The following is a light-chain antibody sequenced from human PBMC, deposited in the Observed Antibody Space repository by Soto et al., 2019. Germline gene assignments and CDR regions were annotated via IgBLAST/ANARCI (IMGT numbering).Light chain of an antibody. CDR3: QQYYSTPLT. CDR2: WAS. J-gene: IGKJ2*01. CDR1: QSVLYSSNNKNY. Sequence: DIVMTQSPDSLAVSLGERATINCKSSQSVLYSSNNKNYLAWYQQQPGQPPKLLIYWASTRESGVPDHFSGSGSGTDFTLTISTLQAEDVAVYYCQQYYSTPLTFGQGTKLEIK. V-gene: IGKV4-1*01.